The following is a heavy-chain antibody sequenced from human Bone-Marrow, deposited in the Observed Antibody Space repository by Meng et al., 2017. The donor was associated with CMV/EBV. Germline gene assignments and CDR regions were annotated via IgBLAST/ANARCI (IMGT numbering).Heavy chain of an antibody. Sequence: ASVKVSCKASNYTFTNFGISWVRQAPGQGLEWMGWISPYDGDRNYAPRLQGRVTMATDTSTRTAYMALRSLRSEDTAVYYCARGIYGGGQIWFGELFPRKYYFDYWGQGTLVTVSS. CDR3: ARGIYGGGQIWFGELFPRKYYFDY. D-gene: IGHD3-10*01. V-gene: IGHV1-18*01. CDR1: NYTFTNFG. CDR2: ISPYDGDR. J-gene: IGHJ4*02.